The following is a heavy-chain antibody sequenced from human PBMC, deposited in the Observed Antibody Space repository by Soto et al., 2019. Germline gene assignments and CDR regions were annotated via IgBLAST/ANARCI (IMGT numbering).Heavy chain of an antibody. Sequence: SETLSLTCAVYGGSFSGYYWSWIRQPPGKGLEWIGEINHSGSTNYNPSLKSRDTISVDTSKNQFSLKLSSVTAADTAVYYCARGATMVRGAELDYWGQGTLVTVSS. CDR1: GGSFSGYY. V-gene: IGHV4-34*01. CDR2: INHSGST. J-gene: IGHJ4*02. CDR3: ARGATMVRGAELDY. D-gene: IGHD3-10*01.